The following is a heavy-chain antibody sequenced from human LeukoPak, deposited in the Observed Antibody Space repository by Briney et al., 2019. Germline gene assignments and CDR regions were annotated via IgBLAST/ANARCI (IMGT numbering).Heavy chain of an antibody. D-gene: IGHD3-10*01. CDR3: ARDLWGSGIDN. J-gene: IGHJ4*02. CDR1: GGSISSSNW. V-gene: IGHV4-4*02. CDR2: IYHSGST. Sequence: ASGTLSLTCAVSGGSISSSNWWSWVRQPPGKGLGWIGEIYHSGSTNYNPSLKSRVTISVDTSKNQFSLKLSSVTAADTAVYYCARDLWGSGIDNWGQGTLVTVSS.